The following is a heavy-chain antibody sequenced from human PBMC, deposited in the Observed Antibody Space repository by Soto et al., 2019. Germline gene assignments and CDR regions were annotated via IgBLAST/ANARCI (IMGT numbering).Heavy chain of an antibody. CDR3: ARSGILLILGSYHYYKLV. Sequence: ASVKVSCKASGYTFTSYDINWVRQATGQGLEWMGWMNPNSGNTGYAQKFQGRVTMTRSTSISTAYMELSSLRSEDTAVYYCARSGILLILGSYHYYKLVSCKGITVYV. CDR2: MNPNSGNT. D-gene: IGHD3-22*01. CDR1: GYTFTSYD. V-gene: IGHV1-8*01. J-gene: IGHJ6*03.